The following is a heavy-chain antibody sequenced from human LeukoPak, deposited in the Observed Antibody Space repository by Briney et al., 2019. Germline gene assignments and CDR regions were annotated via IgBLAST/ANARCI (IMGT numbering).Heavy chain of an antibody. J-gene: IGHJ6*03. CDR1: GFTFSSYG. CDR3: ARHSSSPTPSYGYMDV. V-gene: IGHV3-30*02. CDR2: IRYDGSIK. D-gene: IGHD6-6*01. Sequence: GGSLRLSCAASGFTFSSYGMHWVRQAPGKGLEWVAFIRYDGSIKYYADSVKGRFTISRDNSKNTLYLQMNSLRAEDTAVYYCARHSSSPTPSYGYMDVWGKGTTVTVSS.